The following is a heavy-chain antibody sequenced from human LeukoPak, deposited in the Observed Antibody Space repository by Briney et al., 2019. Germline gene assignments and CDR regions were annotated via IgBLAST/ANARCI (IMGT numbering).Heavy chain of an antibody. Sequence: SETLSLTCAVYGGSFSGYLWSWIRQPPGKGLEWIGDINHSGSTNYNPSLKSRVTISVDTSKNQFSLKLSSVTAADTAVYYCAGSSIAAWTFDYWGQGTLVTVSS. D-gene: IGHD6-6*01. CDR1: GGSFSGYL. J-gene: IGHJ4*02. V-gene: IGHV4-34*01. CDR2: INHSGST. CDR3: AGSSIAAWTFDY.